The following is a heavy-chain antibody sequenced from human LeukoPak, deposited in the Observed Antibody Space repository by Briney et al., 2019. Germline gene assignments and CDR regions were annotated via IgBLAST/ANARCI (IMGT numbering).Heavy chain of an antibody. Sequence: PSETLSLTCTVSGGSISSYYWSWIRQPPGKGLEWIGYIYYSGSTNYNPSLKSRVTIPVDTSKNQFSLKLSSVTAADTAVYYCARPYDYGVHDAFDIWGQGTMVTVSS. J-gene: IGHJ3*02. CDR2: IYYSGST. V-gene: IGHV4-59*01. D-gene: IGHD4-17*01. CDR3: ARPYDYGVHDAFDI. CDR1: GGSISSYY.